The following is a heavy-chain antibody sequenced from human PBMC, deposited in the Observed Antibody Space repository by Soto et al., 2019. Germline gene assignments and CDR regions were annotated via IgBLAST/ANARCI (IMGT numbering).Heavy chain of an antibody. V-gene: IGHV1-46*03. CDR1: GYTFTSYY. D-gene: IGHD2-8*02. CDR3: AIYGTGAPHYMDV. Sequence: ASVKVSCKASGYTFTSYYMHWVRQAPGQGLEWMGIINPSGGSTSYAQKFQGRVTMTRDTSTSTVYMELSSLRSEDTAVYYCAIYGTGAPHYMDVWGKGTTVTVSS. J-gene: IGHJ6*03. CDR2: INPSGGST.